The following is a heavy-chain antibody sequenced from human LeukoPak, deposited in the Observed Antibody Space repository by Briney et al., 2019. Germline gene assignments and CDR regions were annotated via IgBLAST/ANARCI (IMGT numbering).Heavy chain of an antibody. CDR1: GGTFSSYA. V-gene: IGHV1-69*05. D-gene: IGHD6-19*01. CDR2: IIPIFGTA. CDR3: ARDSAIYSSGWYEAPTWFDP. Sequence: SVKVSCKASGGTFSSYAISWVRQAPGQGLEWMGGIIPIFGTANYAQKFQGRVMITTDESTSTAYMELSSLRSEDTAVYYCARDSAIYSSGWYEAPTWFDPWGQGTLVTVSS. J-gene: IGHJ5*02.